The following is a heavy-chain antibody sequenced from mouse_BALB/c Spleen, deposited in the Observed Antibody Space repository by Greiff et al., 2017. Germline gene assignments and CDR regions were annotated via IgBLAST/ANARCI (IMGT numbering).Heavy chain of an antibody. J-gene: IGHJ4*01. D-gene: IGHD2-4*01. CDR2: IWSGGST. Sequence: VKLMESGPGLVQPSQSLSITCTVSGFSLTSYGVHWVRQSPGKGLEWLGVIWSGGSTDYNAAFISRLSISKDNSKSQVFFKMNSLQANDTAIYYCARVYYDYDVDYWGQGTSVTVSS. V-gene: IGHV2-2*02. CDR1: GFSLTSYG. CDR3: ARVYYDYDVDY.